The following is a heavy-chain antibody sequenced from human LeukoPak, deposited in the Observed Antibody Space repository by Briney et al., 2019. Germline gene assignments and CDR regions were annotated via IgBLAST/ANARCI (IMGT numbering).Heavy chain of an antibody. CDR3: ARWSSSWSDMDV. J-gene: IGHJ6*03. CDR2: ISSSSSYI. Sequence: GGSLRLSCAASGFTFSSYSMNWVRQAPGKGLEWVSSISSSSSYIYYADSVKGRFTISRDNAKNPLYLQMNSLRAEDTAVYYCARWSSSWSDMDVWGKGTTVTVSS. V-gene: IGHV3-21*01. D-gene: IGHD6-13*01. CDR1: GFTFSSYS.